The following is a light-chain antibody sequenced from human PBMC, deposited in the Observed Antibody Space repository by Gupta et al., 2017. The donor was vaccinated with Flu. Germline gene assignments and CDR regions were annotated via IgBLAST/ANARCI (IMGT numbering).Light chain of an antibody. CDR1: SSDIGGDNS. CDR3: SSYTTTNNIVL. Sequence: TIDTTGTSSDIGGDNSVYWYQQYPGTAPKLLIFEVSNRLSGVPARFSGSKSGNTASLTISGLQAEDAADYYCSSYTTTNNIVLFGGGTKLTVL. J-gene: IGLJ2*01. V-gene: IGLV2-14*01. CDR2: EVS.